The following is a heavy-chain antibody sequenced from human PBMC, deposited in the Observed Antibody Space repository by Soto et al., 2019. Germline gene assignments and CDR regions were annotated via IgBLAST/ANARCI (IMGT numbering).Heavy chain of an antibody. J-gene: IGHJ4*02. D-gene: IGHD3-9*01. CDR3: ARYYDILTGIDY. V-gene: IGHV5-51*01. CDR1: GYTFSNYW. CDR2: IYPADSDT. Sequence: GESLKISCKGFGYTFSNYWIAWVRQMPGKGLEWMAIIYPADSDTRYSPSFQGQVTISADKSISTAYMQWSSLKASGTAFYSCARYYDILTGIDYWGQGTLVTVSS.